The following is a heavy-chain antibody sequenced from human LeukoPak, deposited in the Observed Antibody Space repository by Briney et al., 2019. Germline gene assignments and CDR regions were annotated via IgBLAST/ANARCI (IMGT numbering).Heavy chain of an antibody. Sequence: GGSLRLSCAASGFTFSSYSMNWVRQAPGKGLEWVSSISSSSIYIYYADSVKGRFTISRDNAKNSLYLQMNSLRAEDTAVYYCASLDTAMVTSVYWGQGTLVTVSS. CDR1: GFTFSSYS. J-gene: IGHJ4*02. CDR3: ASLDTAMVTSVY. V-gene: IGHV3-21*01. CDR2: ISSSSIYI. D-gene: IGHD5-18*01.